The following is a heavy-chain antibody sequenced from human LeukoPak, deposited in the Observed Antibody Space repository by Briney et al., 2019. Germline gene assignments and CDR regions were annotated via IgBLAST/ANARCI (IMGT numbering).Heavy chain of an antibody. CDR2: LYYRGRT. V-gene: IGHV4-39*01. Sequence: SETLSLTCTASGGSISSSSYYWGWLRQPPGKGLEWIGRLYYRGRTYYTPSLKRQDTIPVDTSKNQFSLKLSSVPAAETAVYYCASLRNYYGSGSWGQGTLVTVSS. CDR1: GGSISSSSYY. J-gene: IGHJ4*02. D-gene: IGHD3-10*01. CDR3: ASLRNYYGSGS.